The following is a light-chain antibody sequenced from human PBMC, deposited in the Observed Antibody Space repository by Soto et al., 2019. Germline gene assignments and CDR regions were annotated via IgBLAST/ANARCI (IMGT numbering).Light chain of an antibody. J-gene: IGKJ2*01. CDR1: QSVSSSF. V-gene: IGKV3-20*01. CDR3: QQYAASPRT. Sequence: EIVLTQSPDSLSLSPGERATLSCRASQSVSSSFFAWYQQKPGQAPRLLIHGISIRATGTPDRFSGSGSETDFTLTISRLEPEDFALYYCQQYAASPRTFGRGTKLEI. CDR2: GIS.